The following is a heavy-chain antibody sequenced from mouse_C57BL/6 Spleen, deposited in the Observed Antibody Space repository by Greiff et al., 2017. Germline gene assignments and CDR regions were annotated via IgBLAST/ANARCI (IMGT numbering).Heavy chain of an antibody. CDR3: ARGITTVVAGDFDV. CDR1: GYTFTDYN. D-gene: IGHD1-1*01. V-gene: IGHV1-18*01. Sequence: EVQLQQSGPELVKPGASVKIPCKASGYTFTDYNMDWVKQSHGKSLEWIGDINPNNGGTIYNQKFKGKATLTVDKSSSTAYMELRSLTSEDTAVYYCARGITTVVAGDFDVWGTGTTVTVSS. J-gene: IGHJ1*03. CDR2: INPNNGGT.